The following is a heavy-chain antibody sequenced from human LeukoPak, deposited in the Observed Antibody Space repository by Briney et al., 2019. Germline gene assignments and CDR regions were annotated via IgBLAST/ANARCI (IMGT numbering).Heavy chain of an antibody. CDR1: GFTFNSYD. Sequence: GGSLRLSCAASGFTFNSYDMHWVRQSPGKGLEWVADISYDGSKKYYADSVKGRFTISRDNSKNTLYLQMNSLRAEDTAVYYCARGIAAAGLYYFDYWGQGTLVTVSS. J-gene: IGHJ4*02. V-gene: IGHV3-30*03. D-gene: IGHD6-13*01. CDR2: ISYDGSKK. CDR3: ARGIAAAGLYYFDY.